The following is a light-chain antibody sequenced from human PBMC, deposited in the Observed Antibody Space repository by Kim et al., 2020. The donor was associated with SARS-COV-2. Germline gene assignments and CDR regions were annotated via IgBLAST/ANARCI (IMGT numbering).Light chain of an antibody. CDR1: KLGDKY. Sequence: SYELTQPPSVSVSPGQTASITCSGDKLGDKYACWYQQKPGQSPVLVIYRDNKRPSGIPERFSGSNSGNTATLTISGTQAMDEADYYCQAWDSSIVVFGGGTQLTVL. J-gene: IGLJ2*01. CDR3: QAWDSSIVV. CDR2: RDN. V-gene: IGLV3-1*01.